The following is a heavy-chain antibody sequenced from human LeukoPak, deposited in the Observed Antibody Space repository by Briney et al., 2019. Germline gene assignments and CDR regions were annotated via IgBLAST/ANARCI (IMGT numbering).Heavy chain of an antibody. CDR3: ARERNGGFDY. Sequence: PSETLSLTCTVSGVSISSYYWNWLRQPPGKGLEWIGYIYYSGSTNYNPSLKSRVTISVDTSKNQFSLKLSSVTAADTAVYYCARERNGGFDYWGQGTLVTVSS. D-gene: IGHD1-14*01. V-gene: IGHV4-59*01. CDR1: GVSISSYY. CDR2: IYYSGST. J-gene: IGHJ4*02.